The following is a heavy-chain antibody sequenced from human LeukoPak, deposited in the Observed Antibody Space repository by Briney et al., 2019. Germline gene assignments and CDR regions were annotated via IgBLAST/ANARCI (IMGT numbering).Heavy chain of an antibody. CDR2: ISDSGTST. CDR3: ASSGDLFRGGLVFDY. CDR1: RFTFTNYA. V-gene: IGHV3-23*01. J-gene: IGHJ4*01. D-gene: IGHD3/OR15-3a*01. Sequence: GGSLRLSCAASRFTFTNYAMSWVRQAPGKGLQWVSAISDSGTSTYYADSVKGRFTISRDNSKNTLYLQMNSLRAEDTAVYYCASSGDLFRGGLVFDYWGQGTLVTASS.